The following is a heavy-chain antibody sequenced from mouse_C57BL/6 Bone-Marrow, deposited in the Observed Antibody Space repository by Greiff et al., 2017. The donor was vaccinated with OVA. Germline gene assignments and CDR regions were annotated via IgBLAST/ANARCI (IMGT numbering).Heavy chain of an antibody. J-gene: IGHJ4*01. CDR3: ARRRDYDSY. CDR2: INPNNGGT. D-gene: IGHD2-4*01. Sequence: VQLQQSGPELVKPGASVKISCKASGYTFTDYYMNWVKQSHGKSLEWIGDINPNNGGTSYNQKFKGKATLTVDKSSSTAYMELRSLTSEDSAVYYCARRRDYDSYWGQGTQSPSPQ. CDR1: GYTFTDYY. V-gene: IGHV1-26*01.